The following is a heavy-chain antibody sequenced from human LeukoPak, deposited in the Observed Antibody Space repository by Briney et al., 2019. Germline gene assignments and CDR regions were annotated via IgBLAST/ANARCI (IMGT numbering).Heavy chain of an antibody. D-gene: IGHD2-2*01. CDR2: ISGSGGST. J-gene: IGHJ4*02. V-gene: IGHV3-23*01. CDR1: GFTFSGYA. CDR3: AKTPRIVVVPAAARFDY. Sequence: GGSLRLSCAASGFTFSGYAMSWVRQAPGKGLEWVSAISGSGGSTYYADSVKGRFTISRDNSKNTLYLQMNSLRAEDTAVYYCAKTPRIVVVPAAARFDYWGQGTLVTVSS.